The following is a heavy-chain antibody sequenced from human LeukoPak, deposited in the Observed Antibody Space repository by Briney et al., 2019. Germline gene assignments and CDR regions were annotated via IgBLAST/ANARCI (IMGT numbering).Heavy chain of an antibody. V-gene: IGHV3-11*03. D-gene: IGHD6-19*01. Sequence: GGSLRLSCAASGFTFSDYYMSWIRQAPGKGLEWVSYITSSSSYTNYADSVKGRFTISRDNAKNSLYLQMNSLRAEETAVYYCARIAVDEGDFDYWGQGTLVTVSS. CDR1: GFTFSDYY. CDR3: ARIAVDEGDFDY. CDR2: ITSSSSYT. J-gene: IGHJ4*02.